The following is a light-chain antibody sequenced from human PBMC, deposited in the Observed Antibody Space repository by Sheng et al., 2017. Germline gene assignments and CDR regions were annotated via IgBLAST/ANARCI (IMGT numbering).Light chain of an antibody. CDR3: QHSGT. CDR1: QSVSSN. J-gene: IGKJ1*01. Sequence: EIVMTQSPATLSVSPGERATLSCRASQSVSSNLAWYQQKPGQAPRLLTKGASTRAAGIPARFSGSGSGTEFTLTISSLQSEDFAVYYCQHSGTFGRGTKVEIK. CDR2: GAS. V-gene: IGKV3-15*01.